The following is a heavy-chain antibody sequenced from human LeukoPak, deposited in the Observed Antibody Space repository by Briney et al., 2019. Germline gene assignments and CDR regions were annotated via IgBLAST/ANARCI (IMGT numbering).Heavy chain of an antibody. CDR1: GFTFSSYS. CDR3: ARATIDVGDAFDI. CDR2: ISSSSSTI. Sequence: GGSLRLSCSASGFTFSSYSMNWVRQAPGKGLEWVSYISSSSSTIYYADSVKGRFTISRDNAKNSLYLQMNSLRAEDTAVYYCARATIDVGDAFDIWGQGTMVTVSS. J-gene: IGHJ3*02. D-gene: IGHD3-9*01. V-gene: IGHV3-48*01.